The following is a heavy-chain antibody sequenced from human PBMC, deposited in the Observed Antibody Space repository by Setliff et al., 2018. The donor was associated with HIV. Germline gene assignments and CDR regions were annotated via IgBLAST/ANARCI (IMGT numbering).Heavy chain of an antibody. Sequence: PSETLSLTCSVYGTSFSDHYWSWVRQTPGKGLEWVGEMNQSGTTNYNPSLKSRVTMSIDTSARQSSLKLTSVTAADTAVYYCVRWYYCVSGACYRADYWGPGTMVTVSS. CDR3: VRWYYCVSGACYRADY. V-gene: IGHV4-34*01. J-gene: IGHJ4*02. CDR1: GTSFSDHY. CDR2: MNQSGTT. D-gene: IGHD2-21*02.